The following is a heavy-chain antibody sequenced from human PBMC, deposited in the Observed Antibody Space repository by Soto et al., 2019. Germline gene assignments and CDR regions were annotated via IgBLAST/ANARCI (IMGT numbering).Heavy chain of an antibody. CDR1: GYTSIADG. V-gene: IGHV1-18*01. Sequence: QDQLVQSGPEVQKPGASVKLSCKTSGYTSIADGFSGFQQAPGQGPEWIGWIYARNGDPTYAWKFQGRVTMTTDPSTSTGYMEMRSLRSDDTAVYYCAIRGPQYMDVWGKGTTVTVSS. D-gene: IGHD3-10*01. CDR2: IYARNGDP. J-gene: IGHJ6*04. CDR3: AIRGPQYMDV.